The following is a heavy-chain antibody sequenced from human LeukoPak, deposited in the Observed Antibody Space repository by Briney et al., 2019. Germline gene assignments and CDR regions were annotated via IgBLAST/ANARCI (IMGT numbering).Heavy chain of an antibody. J-gene: IGHJ4*02. CDR1: GFTFISYA. D-gene: IGHD2-2*01. CDR2: ISGSGGST. V-gene: IGHV3-23*01. Sequence: GGSLRLSCAASGFTFISYAMSWVRQAPGKGLEWVSAISGSGGSTFYADSVKGLFTISRDNSKNPLYLQMNSLRAEDTAVYYCASARDIVVVPAYFDYWGQGTLVTVSS. CDR3: ASARDIVVVPAYFDY.